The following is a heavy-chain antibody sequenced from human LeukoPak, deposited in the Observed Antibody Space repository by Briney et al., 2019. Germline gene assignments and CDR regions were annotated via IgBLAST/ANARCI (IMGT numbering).Heavy chain of an antibody. CDR1: GYTFTGYH. J-gene: IGHJ6*02. Sequence: ASVKVSCKASGYTFTGYHMHWVRQAPGQGLEWMGWINPNSGGTNYAQKFQGRVTMTRDTSISTAYMELSGLRSDDTAVYYCAREYSSSSGDYYYGMDVWGQGTTVTVSS. D-gene: IGHD6-6*01. CDR2: INPNSGGT. V-gene: IGHV1-2*02. CDR3: AREYSSSSGDYYYGMDV.